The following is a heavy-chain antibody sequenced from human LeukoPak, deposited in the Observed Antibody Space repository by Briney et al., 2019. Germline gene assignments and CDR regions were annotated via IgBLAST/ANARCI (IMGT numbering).Heavy chain of an antibody. CDR3: ARDYSRNSFDY. V-gene: IGHV3-23*01. CDR1: GFTFSSYA. J-gene: IGHJ4*02. D-gene: IGHD6-13*01. CDR2: ISGSGGRT. Sequence: GGSLRLSCAASGFTFSSYAMSWVRQAPGKGLEWVSSISGSGGRTYYADSVKGRFTISRDNPNNTLYLQMNSLSAEDTAVYFCARDYSRNSFDYWGQGTLVTVSS.